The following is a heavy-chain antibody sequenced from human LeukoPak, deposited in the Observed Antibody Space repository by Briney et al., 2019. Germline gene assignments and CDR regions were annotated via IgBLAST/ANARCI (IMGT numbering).Heavy chain of an antibody. CDR3: ARDLAWGSSPAPALGFNWLDP. CDR2: ISGYNGNT. CDR1: GYTFSSHG. J-gene: IGHJ5*02. D-gene: IGHD6-13*01. V-gene: IGHV1-18*01. Sequence: ASVKVSCKASGYTFSSHGFSWVRQAPGQGLTWMGWISGYNGNTNYAQKFQGRVTLTTDSSTSTGYMELRSLRSDDTAVYYCARDLAWGSSPAPALGFNWLDPWGQGTLVTVSS.